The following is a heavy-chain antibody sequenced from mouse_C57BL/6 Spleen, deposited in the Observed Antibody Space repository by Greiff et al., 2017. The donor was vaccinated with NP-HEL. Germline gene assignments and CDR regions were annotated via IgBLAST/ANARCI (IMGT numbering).Heavy chain of an antibody. CDR2: ISSGGSYT. Sequence: EVQVVESGGDLVKPGGSLKLSFAPSGFTFSSYGMSWVRQTPDKRLEWVATISSGGSYTYYPDSVKGRFTISRDNAKNTLYLQMSSLKSEDTAMYYCARPNYDGYFDYWGQGTTLTVSS. J-gene: IGHJ2*01. CDR1: GFTFSSYG. V-gene: IGHV5-6*01. CDR3: ARPNYDGYFDY. D-gene: IGHD2-3*01.